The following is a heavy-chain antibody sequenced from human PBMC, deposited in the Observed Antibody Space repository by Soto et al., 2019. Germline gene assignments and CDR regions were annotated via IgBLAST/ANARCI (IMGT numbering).Heavy chain of an antibody. V-gene: IGHV3-30-3*01. J-gene: IGHJ6*02. D-gene: IGHD3-10*02. CDR3: ARDVRGVILFSYYYGVDV. CDR2: ISYDGSNK. Sequence: GSLRLSSAASGFTFSSYAMHWVRQAPCKRLEWVAVISYDGSNKYYADSVKGRFTISRDNSKNTLYLQMNSLRAEDTAVYYCARDVRGVILFSYYYGVDVWGQATTVTVSS. CDR1: GFTFSSYA.